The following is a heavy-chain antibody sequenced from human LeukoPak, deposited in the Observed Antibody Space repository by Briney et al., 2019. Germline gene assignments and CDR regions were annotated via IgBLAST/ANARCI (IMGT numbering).Heavy chain of an antibody. Sequence: GGSLRLSCAASGFTFSSYWMSWVRQAPGKGLEWVPNINQDGSEKYYVDSVKGRFTISRDNSKNTLYLQMNSLRAEDTAVYYCAKAPPGWAPYFDYWGQGTLVTVSS. CDR2: INQDGSEK. CDR1: GFTFSSYW. CDR3: AKAPPGWAPYFDY. D-gene: IGHD2-15*01. J-gene: IGHJ4*02. V-gene: IGHV3-7*01.